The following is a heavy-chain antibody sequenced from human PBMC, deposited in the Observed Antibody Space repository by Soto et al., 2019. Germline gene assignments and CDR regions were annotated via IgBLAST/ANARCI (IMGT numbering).Heavy chain of an antibody. J-gene: IGHJ6*02. Sequence: SETLSLTCTVSGGSISSDYWSWIRQPGGKGLEWIGRIYTSGSTIYNPSLKSRVTMSVDTSKNQFSLKLSSVTAADTVVYYCARGLYCSSTSCYLLDVWGQGTTVTVSS. D-gene: IGHD2-2*01. V-gene: IGHV4-4*07. CDR2: IYTSGST. CDR1: GGSISSDY. CDR3: ARGLYCSSTSCYLLDV.